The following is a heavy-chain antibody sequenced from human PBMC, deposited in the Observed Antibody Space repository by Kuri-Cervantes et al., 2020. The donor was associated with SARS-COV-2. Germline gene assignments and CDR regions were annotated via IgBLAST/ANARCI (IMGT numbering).Heavy chain of an antibody. CDR3: AREEITRDAFDI. CDR2: ISGSGSYI. CDR1: GFSLSRYT. V-gene: IGHV3-21*01. J-gene: IGHJ3*02. Sequence: GGSLRLSCAASGFSLSRYTMNWVRQAPGKALEWVSSISGSGSYIYYADSVKGRFTISKESGENSLYLHMNSLRGDNTAVYYCAREEITRDAFDIWGQGTMVTVSS. D-gene: IGHD5-24*01.